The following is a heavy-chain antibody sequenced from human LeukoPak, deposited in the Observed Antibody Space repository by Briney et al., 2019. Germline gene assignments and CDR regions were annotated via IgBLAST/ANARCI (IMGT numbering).Heavy chain of an antibody. Sequence: SGTLSLTCAVSGGSISSSNWWSWVRQPAGKGLEWIGRIYTSGSTNYNPSLKSRVTISVDTSKNQFSLKLSSVTAADTAVYYCARRSWVVITSAHFDYWGQGTLVTVSS. CDR2: IYTSGST. D-gene: IGHD3-22*01. V-gene: IGHV4-4*02. J-gene: IGHJ4*02. CDR1: GGSISSSNW. CDR3: ARRSWVVITSAHFDY.